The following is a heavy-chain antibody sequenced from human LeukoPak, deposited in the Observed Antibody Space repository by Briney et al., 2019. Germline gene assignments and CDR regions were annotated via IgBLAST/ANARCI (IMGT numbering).Heavy chain of an antibody. CDR2: ISSSSSYI. CDR1: GFTFSSYS. J-gene: IGHJ3*02. D-gene: IGHD3-22*01. Sequence: GGSLRRSCAASGFTFSSYSMNWVRQAPGKGLEWVSSISSSSSYIYYADSVKGRFTISRDNAKNSLYLQMNSLRAEDTAVYYCASSVTMIVERDAFDIWGQGTMVTVSS. V-gene: IGHV3-21*01. CDR3: ASSVTMIVERDAFDI.